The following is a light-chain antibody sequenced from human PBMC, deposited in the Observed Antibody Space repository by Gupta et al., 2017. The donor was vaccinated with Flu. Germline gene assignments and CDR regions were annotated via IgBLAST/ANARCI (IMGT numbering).Light chain of an antibody. CDR2: AAS. CDR1: QTVGDY. CDR3: KQGHRPPLT. Sequence: DIQVTQPSSSLSASVGDRVTITCRASQTVGDYLSWFQQKPGEAPHLLIYAASSLQTGVPSRFSGSGSGTDFTLNISRLQPEDFATYYCKQGHRPPLTFGPGTKVEIK. J-gene: IGKJ3*01. V-gene: IGKV1-39*01.